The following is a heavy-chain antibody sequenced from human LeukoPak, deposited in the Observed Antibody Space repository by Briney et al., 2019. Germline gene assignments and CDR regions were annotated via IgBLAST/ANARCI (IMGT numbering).Heavy chain of an antibody. V-gene: IGHV4-59*08. D-gene: IGHD4-17*01. J-gene: IGHJ4*02. CDR1: GGSISGYY. CDR2: IYCSGST. Sequence: KPSETLSLTCTVSGGSISGYYWSWIRQPPGKGPEWIGCIYCSGSTNYNPSLKSRVTISGDTSRNQFSLRLSSVTAADTAVYFCARRNYGDYDHYFDYWGQGILVTVSS. CDR3: ARRNYGDYDHYFDY.